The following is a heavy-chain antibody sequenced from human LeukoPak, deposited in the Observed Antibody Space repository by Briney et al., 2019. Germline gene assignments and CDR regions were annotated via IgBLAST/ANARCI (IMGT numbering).Heavy chain of an antibody. D-gene: IGHD6-19*01. Sequence: GESLKISCKGSGYSFTDYWIGWVRQMPGKGLEWMGIIYPGDSDTRYSPSFQGQVTISADKSVSAAYLQWSSPKASDTAIYYCVRHGPGWYLDYDVWGRGTLVTVS. CDR2: IYPGDSDT. CDR1: GYSFTDYW. CDR3: VRHGPGWYLDYDV. J-gene: IGHJ2*01. V-gene: IGHV5-51*01.